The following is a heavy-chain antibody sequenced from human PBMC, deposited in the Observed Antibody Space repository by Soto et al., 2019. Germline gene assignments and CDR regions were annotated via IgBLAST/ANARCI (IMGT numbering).Heavy chain of an antibody. CDR1: SAPVSSSTYT. J-gene: IGHJ6*02. CDR3: ARDSHYYDSSGYYYYYGMDV. D-gene: IGHD3-22*01. CDR2: IYHSGST. V-gene: IGHV4-39*07. Sequence: SETLSLTCTVSSAPVSSSTYTWGWIRQPPGKCLEWIGFIYHSGSTYYNPSLKSRVTISVDRSKNQFSLKLSSVTAADTAVYYCARDSHYYDSSGYYYYYGMDVWGQGTTVT.